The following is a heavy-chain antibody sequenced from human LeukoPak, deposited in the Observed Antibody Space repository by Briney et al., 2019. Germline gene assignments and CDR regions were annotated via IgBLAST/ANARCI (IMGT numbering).Heavy chain of an antibody. CDR3: ARELDCSGGSCPFDY. V-gene: IGHV3-30*02. CDR2: IRYDGSNK. Sequence: GGSLRLSCAASGFTFSNFGMHWVRQAPGKGLEWVAFIRYDGSNKYYADSVKGRFTISRDNSKNTLYLQMNSLRGEDTAVYYCARELDCSGGSCPFDYWGQGTLVTVSS. D-gene: IGHD2-15*01. J-gene: IGHJ4*02. CDR1: GFTFSNFG.